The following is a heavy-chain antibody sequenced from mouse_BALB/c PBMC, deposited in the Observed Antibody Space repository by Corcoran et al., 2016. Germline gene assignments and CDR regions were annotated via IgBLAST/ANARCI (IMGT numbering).Heavy chain of an antibody. CDR1: GFNIKDTY. V-gene: IGHV14-3*02. CDR3: ARGDGSSNYAMDY. D-gene: IGHD1-1*01. J-gene: IGHJ4*01. CDR2: IDPANGNT. Sequence: EVQLQQSGAELVKPGASVKLSCTASGFNIKDTYMHWVKQRPEQGLEWIGRIDPANGNTKYDPKFQGKATITADTSSNTAYLQLSSLTSEDTAVYYCARGDGSSNYAMDYWGQGTSVTVSS.